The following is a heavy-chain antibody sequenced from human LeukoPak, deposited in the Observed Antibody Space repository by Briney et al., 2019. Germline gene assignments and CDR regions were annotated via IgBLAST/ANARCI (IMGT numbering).Heavy chain of an antibody. D-gene: IGHD5-18*01. Sequence: GASVKVSCKASGYTFTSYAMHWVRQAPGQRLEWMGWINAGNGNTKYSQKFQGRVTITRDTSASTAYMELSSLRSEDTAVYYCARSPPGYSYGPYYFDYWGQGTLVTVSS. CDR3: ARSPPGYSYGPYYFDY. CDR1: GYTFTSYA. V-gene: IGHV1-3*01. CDR2: INAGNGNT. J-gene: IGHJ4*02.